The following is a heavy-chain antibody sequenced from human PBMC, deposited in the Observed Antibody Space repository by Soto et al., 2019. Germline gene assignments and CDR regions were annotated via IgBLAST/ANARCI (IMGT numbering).Heavy chain of an antibody. J-gene: IGHJ6*02. V-gene: IGHV3-23*01. CDR2: ISGSDGST. Sequence: EVQLLESGGGLTQPGGSLRLSCAASGFIFSDYAMYWVRQAPGKGLEWVPVISGSDGSTYYVDSVRGRFPMSGDNSGNTINVQMMSLRAEETAVYYCAKVIGGSESYWGGSHYYYALDVWGQGTTVTVSS. CDR1: GFIFSDYA. CDR3: AKVIGGSESYWGGSHYYYALDV. D-gene: IGHD3-10*01.